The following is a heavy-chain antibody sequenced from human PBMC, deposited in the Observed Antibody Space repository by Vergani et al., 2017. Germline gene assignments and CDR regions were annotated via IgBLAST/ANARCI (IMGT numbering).Heavy chain of an antibody. CDR2: IYYSGST. Sequence: QVQLQESGPGLVKPSETLSLTCTVSGGSISSYYWSWIRQPPGKGLEWIGYIYYSGSTNYNPSLKSRVTISVDTSKNQFSLKLSSVTAADTAVYYCARGLFSCFGEFLKYYYYYMDVWGKGTTVTVSS. J-gene: IGHJ6*03. V-gene: IGHV4-59*01. D-gene: IGHD3-10*01. CDR1: GGSISSYY. CDR3: ARGLFSCFGEFLKYYYYYMDV.